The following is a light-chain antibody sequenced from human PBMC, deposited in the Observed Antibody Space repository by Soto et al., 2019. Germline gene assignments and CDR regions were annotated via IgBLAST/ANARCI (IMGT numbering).Light chain of an antibody. CDR3: SSYTTSNTRQIV. CDR1: SRDVGGYNY. CDR2: DVS. V-gene: IGLV2-14*03. Sequence: QSALTQPASVSGSPGQSITNSCTGTSRDVGGYNYVSWYQHHPGKAPKLIIYDVSNRPSGVSIRFSGSKSDNTASLTISGLQPEDEADYHCSSYTTSNTRQIVFGTGTKLTVL. J-gene: IGLJ1*01.